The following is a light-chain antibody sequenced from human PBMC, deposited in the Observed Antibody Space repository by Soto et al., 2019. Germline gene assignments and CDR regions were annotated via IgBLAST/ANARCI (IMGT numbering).Light chain of an antibody. J-gene: IGKJ2*01. CDR3: QQYNSYSRP. Sequence: DIQMTQSPSTLSASVGDRVTITCRASASISRWLAWYQQNPGKAPKLLIYDASDLDSGVPSRFSGSGSGTEFTRTLSSLQPDDFATYYCQQYNSYSRPFGQGTKLEI. V-gene: IGKV1-5*01. CDR1: ASISRW. CDR2: DAS.